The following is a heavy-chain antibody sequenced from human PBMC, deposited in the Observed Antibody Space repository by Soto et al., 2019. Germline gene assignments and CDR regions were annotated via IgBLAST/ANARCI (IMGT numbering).Heavy chain of an antibody. J-gene: IGHJ4*02. D-gene: IGHD4-17*01. CDR2: IYSDGGT. Sequence: TGGSLRLSCAASGFTVSNNYLSWVRQAPGKGLQWVSLIYSDGGTDYAESVKGRFTISRDNSKNTLYLQMNSLEAEDTAIYYCATRMNTAPYWGQGTLVTVSS. CDR1: GFTVSNNY. CDR3: ATRMNTAPY. V-gene: IGHV3-66*01.